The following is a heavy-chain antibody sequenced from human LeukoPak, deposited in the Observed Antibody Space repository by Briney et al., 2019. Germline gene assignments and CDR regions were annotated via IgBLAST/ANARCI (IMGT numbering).Heavy chain of an antibody. CDR1: GFTFSSYS. D-gene: IGHD3-3*01. J-gene: IGHJ4*02. CDR3: ARNVIGVVIFDY. Sequence: GGSLRLSCAASGFTFSSYSMNWVRQAPGKGLEWVSSISSSSSYIYYADSVKGRFTISRDNAKNSLYLQMNSLRAEDTAVYYCARNVIGVVIFDYWGQGTLVTVSS. CDR2: ISSSSSYI. V-gene: IGHV3-21*01.